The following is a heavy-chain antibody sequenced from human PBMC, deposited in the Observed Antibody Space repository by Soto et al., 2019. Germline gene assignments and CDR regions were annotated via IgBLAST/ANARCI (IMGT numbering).Heavy chain of an antibody. CDR1: GFTFSNYW. D-gene: IGHD2-15*01. J-gene: IGHJ4*02. CDR2: IKPDGSEK. Sequence: GGSLRLSCAASGFTFSNYWMSWVRQAPGKGLEWVANIKPDGSEKYYVDSVKGRFTISRDNAKNSLYLQMNSLRAEDTAVYYCARDATWNYRDYWGRGTLVTVSS. V-gene: IGHV3-7*01. CDR3: ARDATWNYRDY.